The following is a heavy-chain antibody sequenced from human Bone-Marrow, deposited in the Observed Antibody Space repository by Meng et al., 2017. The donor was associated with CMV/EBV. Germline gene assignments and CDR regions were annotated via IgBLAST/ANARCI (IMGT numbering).Heavy chain of an antibody. D-gene: IGHD5-24*01. CDR3: ARGEGYNLW. Sequence: SETLSLTCTVFGASIRGYYWSWFRQSPAKGLEWIGYIFYSGGATYNPSLQSRVTISIDTPKNQFFLQLNSVTAEDTALYYCARGEGYNLWWGQANMVTVSS. V-gene: IGHV4-59*01. J-gene: IGHJ4*02. CDR1: GASIRGYY. CDR2: IFYSGGA.